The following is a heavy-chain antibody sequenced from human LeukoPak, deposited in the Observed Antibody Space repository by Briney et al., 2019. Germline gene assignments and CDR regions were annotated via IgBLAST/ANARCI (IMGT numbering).Heavy chain of an antibody. D-gene: IGHD3-3*02. Sequence: GGSLRLSCAASGFTFSSYSMNWVRQAPGKGLEWVSSISSSSSYIYYADSVKGRFTISRDNAKNSLYLQMNSLRAKDTAVYYCARDSTGYWYFDLWGRGTLVSVSS. CDR2: ISSSSSYI. CDR3: ARDSTGYWYFDL. CDR1: GFTFSSYS. J-gene: IGHJ2*01. V-gene: IGHV3-21*04.